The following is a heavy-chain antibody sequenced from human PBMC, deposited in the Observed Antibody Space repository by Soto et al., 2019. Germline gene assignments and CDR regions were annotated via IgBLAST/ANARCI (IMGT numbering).Heavy chain of an antibody. V-gene: IGHV1-8*01. CDR2: MNPNSGNT. D-gene: IGHD6-19*01. J-gene: IGHJ6*02. Sequence: SVKVSCKASGYTFTSYDINWVRQATGQGLEWMGWMNPNSGNTGYAQKFQGWVTMTRDTSISTAYMELSRLRSDDTAVYYCARGHSSGWGQYYYYYYGMDVWGQGTTVTVSS. CDR3: ARGHSSGWGQYYYYYYGMDV. CDR1: GYTFTSYD.